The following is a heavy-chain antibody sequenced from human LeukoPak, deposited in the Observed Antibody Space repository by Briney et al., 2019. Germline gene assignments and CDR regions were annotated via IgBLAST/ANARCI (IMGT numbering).Heavy chain of an antibody. J-gene: IGHJ4*02. CDR3: AKDSAAAGIGVCNY. D-gene: IGHD6-13*01. V-gene: IGHV3-23*01. CDR2: ISGSGGST. CDR1: GFTFSSYA. Sequence: GGSLRLSCAASGFTFSSYAMSWVRQAPGKGLEWVSAISGSGGSTYYADSVKGRFTISRDTSKNTLYLQMNSLRAEDTAVYYCAKDSAAAGIGVCNYWGQGTLVTVSS.